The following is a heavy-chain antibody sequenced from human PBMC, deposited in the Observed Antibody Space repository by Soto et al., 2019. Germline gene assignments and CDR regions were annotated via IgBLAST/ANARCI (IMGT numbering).Heavy chain of an antibody. V-gene: IGHV1-2*04. D-gene: IGHD6-13*01. J-gene: IGHJ6*02. CDR1: GYTFTGYY. Sequence: WASVKVSCKASGYTFTGYYMHWVRQAPGQGLEWMGWINPNSGGTNYAQKFQGWVTMTRDTSISTAYMELSRLRSDDTAVYYCARGDSSSWYGMDVWGQGTTVTSP. CDR3: ARGDSSSWYGMDV. CDR2: INPNSGGT.